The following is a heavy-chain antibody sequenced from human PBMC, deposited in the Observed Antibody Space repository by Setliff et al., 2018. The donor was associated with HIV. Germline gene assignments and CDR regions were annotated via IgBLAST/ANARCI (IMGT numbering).Heavy chain of an antibody. V-gene: IGHV4-34*01. J-gene: IGHJ6*02. CDR3: ARGGYSSSWYTYYGMDV. D-gene: IGHD6-13*01. CDR1: GGSFSNYY. CDR2: INHSGST. Sequence: SETLSLTCAIYGGSFSNYYWTWIRQPPGKGLEWIGEINHSGSTNYNPSLKSRVSISVDTSKNQFSLKLSSVTAADTAVYYCARGGYSSSWYTYYGMDVWGQGTTVTVSS.